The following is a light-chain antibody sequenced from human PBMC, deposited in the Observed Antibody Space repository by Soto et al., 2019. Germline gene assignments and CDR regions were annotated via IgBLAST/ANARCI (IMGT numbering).Light chain of an antibody. J-gene: IGKJ2*01. CDR3: QQYNNWPPT. CDR1: HSVSGT. Sequence: DIVMTQSPVTLSVSPGESVTLSCRASHSVSGTLAWYQQKPGQAPRLLMSEVSTRATGIPARFSGRGSGTEFTLTISSLQSEDFAVYYCQQYNNWPPTFGQGTKLEI. CDR2: EVS. V-gene: IGKV3-15*01.